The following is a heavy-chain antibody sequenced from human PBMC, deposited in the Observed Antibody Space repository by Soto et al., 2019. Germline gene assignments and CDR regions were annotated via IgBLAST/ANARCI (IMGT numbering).Heavy chain of an antibody. CDR2: ISGSGGST. V-gene: IGHV3-23*04. CDR1: GFTFSSYA. J-gene: IGHJ2*01. Sequence: EVQLVESGGGLVQPGGSLRLSCAASGFTFSSYAMSWVRQAPGKGLEWVSAISGSGGSTYYADSVKGRFTISRDNSKNTLYLQMNSLRAEDTAVYYCAKARYCSSTSCYGPYWYFDLWGRGTLVTVSS. D-gene: IGHD2-2*01. CDR3: AKARYCSSTSCYGPYWYFDL.